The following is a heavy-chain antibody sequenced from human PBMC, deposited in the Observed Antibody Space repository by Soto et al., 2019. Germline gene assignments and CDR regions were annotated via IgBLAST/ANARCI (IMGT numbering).Heavy chain of an antibody. D-gene: IGHD6-6*01. CDR3: ASAGSIAARTHYYYYYGMDV. V-gene: IGHV1-69*06. CDR1: GGAFSSYA. Sequence: SVKVSCKASGGAFSSYAISWVRQAPGQGLEWMGGIIPIFGTANYAQKFQGRVTITADKSTSTAYMELSSLRSEDTAVYYCASAGSIAARTHYYYYYGMDVWGQGTTVTVSS. J-gene: IGHJ6*02. CDR2: IIPIFGTA.